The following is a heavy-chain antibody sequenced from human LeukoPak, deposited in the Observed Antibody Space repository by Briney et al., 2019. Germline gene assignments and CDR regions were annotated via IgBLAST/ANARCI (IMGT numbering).Heavy chain of an antibody. D-gene: IGHD3-22*01. CDR3: ARLPGPGGYYYDSSGYGAFDI. V-gene: IGHV4-4*07. J-gene: IGHJ3*02. CDR1: GGSISSYY. Sequence: SETLSLTCTVSGGSISSYYWSWIRQSAGKGLEWIGRIYTSGNTNYNPSLKSRVTMSIDTSKNQFSLKLSSVTAADTVVYYCARLPGPGGYYYDSSGYGAFDIWGQGTMVTVSS. CDR2: IYTSGNT.